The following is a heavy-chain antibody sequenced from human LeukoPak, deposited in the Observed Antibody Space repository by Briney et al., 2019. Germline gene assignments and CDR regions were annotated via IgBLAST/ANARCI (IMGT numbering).Heavy chain of an antibody. CDR2: IWFDGGNK. V-gene: IGHV3-33*01. CDR3: ARASGCYDY. CDR1: GFTFGTYG. Sequence: PGRSLRLSCAASGFTFGTYGMHWLRQAPGKGLEWVAVIWFDGGNKYYADSVRGRFTISRDNSKNTMFLQMDSLRVEDTDIYYCARASGCYDYWGQGTLVTVSS. J-gene: IGHJ4*02. D-gene: IGHD4/OR15-4a*01.